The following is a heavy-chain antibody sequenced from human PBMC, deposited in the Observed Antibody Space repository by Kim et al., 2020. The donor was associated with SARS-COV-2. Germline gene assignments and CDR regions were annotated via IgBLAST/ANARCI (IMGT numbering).Heavy chain of an antibody. D-gene: IGHD6-19*01. CDR3: ARIEAVARYYYYGMDV. V-gene: IGHV4-4*09. Sequence: SLKRRVTIAVDTSKNEFSLKLSYVTAADTAVYYCARIEAVARYYYYGMDVWGQGTTVTVSS. J-gene: IGHJ6*02.